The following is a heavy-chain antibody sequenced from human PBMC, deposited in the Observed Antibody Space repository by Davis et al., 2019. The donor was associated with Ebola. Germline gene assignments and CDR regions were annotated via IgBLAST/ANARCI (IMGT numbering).Heavy chain of an antibody. CDR3: ARVRQLLIRWDLQY. CDR1: GFTFTGYY. V-gene: IGHV1-2*02. D-gene: IGHD6-13*01. J-gene: IGHJ1*01. CDR2: ISLNSGST. Sequence: ASVKVSCKAAGFTFTGYYMHRVRQAPGKGPEWMGWISLNSGSTKYSHKCQGRVTMTRDASISTAYMELTRLRSDDTAVYYCARVRQLLIRWDLQYWGQGTPVIVSS.